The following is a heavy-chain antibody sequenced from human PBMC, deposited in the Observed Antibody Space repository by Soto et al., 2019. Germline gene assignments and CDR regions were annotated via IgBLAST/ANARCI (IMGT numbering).Heavy chain of an antibody. V-gene: IGHV4-30-4*01. CDR1: GGSISSGGYY. D-gene: IGHD6-19*01. J-gene: IGHJ5*02. CDR3: ARERPDGCRLDP. Sequence: QVQLQESGPGLVKPSQTLSLTCTVSGGSISSGGYYWSWIRQPPGKGLEWIGYIYYSGSTYYNPSLKSRVTISVDTSKNQFSLKLNSVTAADTAVYYCARERPDGCRLDPWGQGTLVTVSS. CDR2: IYYSGST.